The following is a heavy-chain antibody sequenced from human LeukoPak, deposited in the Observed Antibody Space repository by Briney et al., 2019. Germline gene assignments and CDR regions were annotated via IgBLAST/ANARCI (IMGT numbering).Heavy chain of an antibody. J-gene: IGHJ3*02. Sequence: ASVKVSCKASGYTFTGYYVHWVRQPPGQGLEWMGWINTNSGATNYAQKFQGRVTMTRHTSISTAYMELSRLTSHHTAFYYCPKPQPRAFEIWGPGTLVTVSS. CDR3: PKPQPRAFEI. V-gene: IGHV1-2*02. CDR1: GYTFTGYY. CDR2: INTNSGAT. D-gene: IGHD2-2*01.